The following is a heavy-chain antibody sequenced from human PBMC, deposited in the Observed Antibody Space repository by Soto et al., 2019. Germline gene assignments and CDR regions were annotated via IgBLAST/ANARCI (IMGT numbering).Heavy chain of an antibody. Sequence: QVQLQQWGAGLLKPSETLSLTCGVYGGSLSPYYWNWIRQTPGKGLEGIAEINDSGASNYNPSLESPVSISVYTPNNQFTLKPTSVPAADTAVYYCARWYCDFWNGFFTHCFDPWGQGTQVTVSS. CDR3: ARWYCDFWNGFFTHCFDP. V-gene: IGHV4-34*02. CDR2: INDSGAS. J-gene: IGHJ5*02. CDR1: GGSLSPYY. D-gene: IGHD3-3*01.